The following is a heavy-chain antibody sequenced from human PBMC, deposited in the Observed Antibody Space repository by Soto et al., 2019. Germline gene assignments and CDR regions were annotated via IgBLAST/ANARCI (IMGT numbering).Heavy chain of an antibody. CDR3: ARLHYGTYAFDI. CDR1: GGSISSYY. V-gene: IGHV4-59*08. Sequence: SETLSLTCTVSGGSISSYYWSWIRQPPGKGLEWIGYIYYSGSTNYNPSLKSRVTISVDTSKNQFSLKLSSVTAADTAVYYCARLHYGTYAFDIWGQGTMVTVSS. D-gene: IGHD4-17*01. J-gene: IGHJ3*02. CDR2: IYYSGST.